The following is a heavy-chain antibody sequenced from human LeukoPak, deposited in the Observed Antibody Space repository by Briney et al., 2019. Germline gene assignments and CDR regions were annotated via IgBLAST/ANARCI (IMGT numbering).Heavy chain of an antibody. CDR1: GGSISSGGYY. CDR3: ARLGYCGSASCPDAFDI. CDR2: IYYSGST. Sequence: SQTLSLTCTVSGGSISSGGYYWSWIRQHPGKGLEWIGYIYYSGSTNYNPSLKSRVTISVDTSKNQFSLKLSSVTAADTAVYYCARLGYCGSASCPDAFDIWGQGTMVTVSS. D-gene: IGHD2-2*01. J-gene: IGHJ3*02. V-gene: IGHV4-31*03.